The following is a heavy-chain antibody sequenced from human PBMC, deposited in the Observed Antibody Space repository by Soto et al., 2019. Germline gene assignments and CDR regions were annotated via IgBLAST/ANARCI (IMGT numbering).Heavy chain of an antibody. CDR3: AKVGSGWYDFDY. Sequence: EVQVLESGGGLVQPGGSLRLSCAASGFTFSNYPMSWVGQAPGKGLVWVSGMSGGGVSTSYADSVKGRFTIPRDNSKNSLYLQMNSLRGEDTAIYYCAKVGSGWYDFDYGGQGTLVTVSS. D-gene: IGHD6-19*01. CDR1: GFTFSNYP. CDR2: MSGGGVST. J-gene: IGHJ4*02. V-gene: IGHV3-23*01.